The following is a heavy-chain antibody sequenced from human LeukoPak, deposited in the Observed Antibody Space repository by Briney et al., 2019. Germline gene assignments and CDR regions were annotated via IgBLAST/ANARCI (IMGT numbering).Heavy chain of an antibody. D-gene: IGHD3-10*01. CDR1: GFTFSSYG. CDR2: IWYDGSNK. V-gene: IGHV3-33*01. J-gene: IGHJ4*02. Sequence: GGSLSLYCAASGFTFSSYGMHWFRQAPGKGLEWVAVIWYDGSNKYYADSVKGRFTISRDNSKNTLYLQMNSLRAEDTAVYYCAREHVLLWFGELLDWGQGTLVTVSS. CDR3: AREHVLLWFGELLD.